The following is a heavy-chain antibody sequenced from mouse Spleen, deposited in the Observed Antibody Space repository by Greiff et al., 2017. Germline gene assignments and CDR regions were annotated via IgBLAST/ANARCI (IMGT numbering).Heavy chain of an antibody. CDR2: ISYDGSN. Sequence: ESGPGLVKPSQSLSLTCSVTGYSITSGYYWNWIRQFPGNKLEWMGYISYDGSNNYNPSLKNRISITRDTSKNQFFLKLNSVTTEDTATYYCASLYYTIKGFAYWGQGTLVTVSA. V-gene: IGHV3-6*01. J-gene: IGHJ3*01. D-gene: IGHD2-1*01. CDR3: ASLYYTIKGFAY. CDR1: GYSITSGYY.